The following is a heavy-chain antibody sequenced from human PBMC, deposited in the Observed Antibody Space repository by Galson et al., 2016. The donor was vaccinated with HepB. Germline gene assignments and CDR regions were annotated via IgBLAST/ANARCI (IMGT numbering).Heavy chain of an antibody. V-gene: IGHV4-39*01. Sequence: LSLTCNVSGGSISNRSYFWAWIRQPPGKGLQWIATIYYSGKTYYSPSLQSRVTISVDTSKNQFSLKLTSVTAADTALYTCVRQQRAGLMNFWGQGTMVTVSS. CDR3: VRQQRAGLMNF. J-gene: IGHJ3*01. CDR2: IYYSGKT. D-gene: IGHD6-19*01. CDR1: GGSISNRSYF.